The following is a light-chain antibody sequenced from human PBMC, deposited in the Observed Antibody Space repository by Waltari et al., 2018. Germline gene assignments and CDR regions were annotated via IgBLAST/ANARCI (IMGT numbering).Light chain of an antibody. CDR3: QQYNDWPPRDT. V-gene: IGKV3-15*01. CDR2: GAS. Sequence: EIAMTQSPATLSVSPGERATLSCRASQIVTTNLAWYQQKPGQAPRLLIYGASTRATGIPARFSGSGSGTDFTLTINSLQSEDFAVYFCQQYNDWPPRDTFGQGTKLQIK. J-gene: IGKJ2*01. CDR1: QIVTTN.